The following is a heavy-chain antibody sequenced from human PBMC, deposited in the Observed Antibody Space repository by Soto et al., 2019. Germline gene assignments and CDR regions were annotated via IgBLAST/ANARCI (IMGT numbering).Heavy chain of an antibody. V-gene: IGHV1-18*01. Sequence: QVQLVQSGAEVKNPGASVKVSCKASGYTFTSYGISWVRQAPGRGLEWMGWINSYNGNKKYAQKLQGRVTMTTDTATSTAYMELRSLRSDDTAVYYCARDLGQQLFDYWGQGTLVTVSS. CDR1: GYTFTSYG. CDR3: ARDLGQQLFDY. CDR2: INSYNGNK. J-gene: IGHJ4*02. D-gene: IGHD6-13*01.